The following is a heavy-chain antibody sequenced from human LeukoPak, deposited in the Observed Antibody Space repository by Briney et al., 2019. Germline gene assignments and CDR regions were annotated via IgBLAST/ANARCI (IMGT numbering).Heavy chain of an antibody. J-gene: IGHJ6*03. Sequence: SETLSLTCAVYGGSLSGYYWSWIRQPPGKGLEWIGEINHSGSTNYNPSLKSRVTISVDTSKNQFSLKLSSVTAADTAVYYCARGVVVVVVAATRPYYYYYMDVWGKGTTVTVSS. CDR1: GGSLSGYY. CDR2: INHSGST. CDR3: ARGVVVVVVAATRPYYYYYMDV. V-gene: IGHV4-34*01. D-gene: IGHD2-15*01.